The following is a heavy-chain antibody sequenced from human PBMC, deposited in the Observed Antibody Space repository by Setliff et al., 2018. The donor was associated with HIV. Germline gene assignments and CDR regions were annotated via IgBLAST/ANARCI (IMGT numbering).Heavy chain of an antibody. V-gene: IGHV4-34*01. J-gene: IGHJ5*02. CDR3: AGYSSSSGWFDP. Sequence: PSETLSLTCAVYGGSFSGYFCIWVRQPPGKGLEWIGSIYYSGSTYYNPSLKSRVTISVDTSKNQFSLKLSSVTAADTAVYYCAGYSSSSGWFDPWGQGTLVTVSS. CDR1: GGSFSGYF. CDR2: IYYSGST. D-gene: IGHD6-6*01.